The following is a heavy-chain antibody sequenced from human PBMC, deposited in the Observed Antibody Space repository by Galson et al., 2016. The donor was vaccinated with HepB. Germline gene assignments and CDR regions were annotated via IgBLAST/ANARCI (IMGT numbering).Heavy chain of an antibody. D-gene: IGHD2-8*01. CDR1: GFTFVRYT. Sequence: SLRLSCAASGFTFVRYTVNWVRQAPGKGLECVSSIRGSGSHIHYLDSVKGRFTILRDNAKNSLYLQMNGLRAEDTALYYCAVLIASNGHLDSWGQGTLVTVSS. J-gene: IGHJ4*02. V-gene: IGHV3-21*01. CDR3: AVLIASNGHLDS. CDR2: IRGSGSHI.